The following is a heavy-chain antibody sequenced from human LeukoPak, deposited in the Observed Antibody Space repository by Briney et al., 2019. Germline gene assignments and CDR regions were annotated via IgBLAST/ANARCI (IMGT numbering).Heavy chain of an antibody. Sequence: SETLSLTCTVSGGSISSYYWSWIRQPPGKGLEWIGYIYYSGSTNYNPSLKSRVTISVDTSKNQFSLKLSSVTAADTAVYYCARGWVITTLYFDYWGQGTLVTVSS. CDR1: GGSISSYY. J-gene: IGHJ4*02. V-gene: IGHV4-59*01. CDR3: ARGWVITTLYFDY. D-gene: IGHD3-22*01. CDR2: IYYSGST.